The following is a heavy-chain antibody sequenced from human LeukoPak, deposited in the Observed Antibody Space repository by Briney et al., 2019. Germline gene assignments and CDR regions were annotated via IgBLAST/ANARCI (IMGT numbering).Heavy chain of an antibody. J-gene: IGHJ3*02. CDR1: GFIFSDHH. Sequence: GGSLRLSCAASGFIFSDHHMDWVRQAPGKGLEWVSAISGSGGSTYYADSVKGRFTISRDNSKNTLYLQMNSLRAEDTAVYYCARDNSRGESDAFDIWGQGTMVTVSS. D-gene: IGHD7-27*01. CDR3: ARDNSRGESDAFDI. CDR2: ISGSGGST. V-gene: IGHV3-23*01.